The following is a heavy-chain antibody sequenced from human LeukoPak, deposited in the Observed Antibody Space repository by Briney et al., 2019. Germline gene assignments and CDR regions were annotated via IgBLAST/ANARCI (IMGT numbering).Heavy chain of an antibody. CDR2: IYHSGST. V-gene: IGHV4-38-2*02. Sequence: SETLSLTCTVSGYSISSGYYWGWIRQPPGKGLEWIGSIYHSGSTYYNPSLKSRVNISVDTSKNQFSLKLSSVTAADTAVYYCARVRTYGSGSYFFDYWGQGTLVTVSS. D-gene: IGHD3-10*01. CDR3: ARVRTYGSGSYFFDY. CDR1: GYSISSGYY. J-gene: IGHJ4*02.